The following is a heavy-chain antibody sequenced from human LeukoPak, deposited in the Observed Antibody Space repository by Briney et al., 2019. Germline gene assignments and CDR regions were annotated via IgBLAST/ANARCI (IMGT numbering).Heavy chain of an antibody. CDR1: GASFNSDDQY. Sequence: PSETLSLTCTVSGASFNSDDQYWNWIRQPPGKGLEWIGSIYYSGSTYYNPSLKSRVTISVDTSKNQFSLKLSSVTAADTAVYYCARDIAARPIIDWGQGTLVTVSS. CDR3: ARDIAARPIID. V-gene: IGHV4-39*07. D-gene: IGHD6-6*01. J-gene: IGHJ4*02. CDR2: IYYSGST.